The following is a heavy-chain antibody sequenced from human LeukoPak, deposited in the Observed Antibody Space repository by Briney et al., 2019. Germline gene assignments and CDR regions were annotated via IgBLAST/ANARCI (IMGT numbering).Heavy chain of an antibody. Sequence: ASVKVSCKASGYTFTGYYMHWVRQAPGQGLEWMGWINPNSGGTNYAQKFQGRVTMTRDTSISTAYMELSRLRSDDTAVYYCARAEVGYCSSTSCYRYYYMDVWGKGTTVTVSS. J-gene: IGHJ6*03. D-gene: IGHD2-2*02. V-gene: IGHV1-2*02. CDR3: ARAEVGYCSSTSCYRYYYMDV. CDR1: GYTFTGYY. CDR2: INPNSGGT.